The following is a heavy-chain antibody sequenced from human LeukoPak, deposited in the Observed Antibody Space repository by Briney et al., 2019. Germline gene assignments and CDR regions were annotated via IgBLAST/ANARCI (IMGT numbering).Heavy chain of an antibody. CDR3: ARGLWFGELNDAFDI. J-gene: IGHJ3*02. V-gene: IGHV4-61*02. CDR2: IYTSGST. CDR1: GGSISSGSYY. D-gene: IGHD3-10*01. Sequence: PSETVSLTCTVSGGSISSGSYYWSWIRQPAGKGLEWIGRIYTSGSTNYNPSLKSRVTISVDTSKNQFSLKLSSVTAADTAVYYCARGLWFGELNDAFDIWGQGTMVTVSS.